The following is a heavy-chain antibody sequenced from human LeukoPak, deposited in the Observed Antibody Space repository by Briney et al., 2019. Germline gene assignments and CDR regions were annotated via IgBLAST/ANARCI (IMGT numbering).Heavy chain of an antibody. CDR3: ARRELDYYDSSGQRDY. J-gene: IGHJ4*02. V-gene: IGHV3-66*01. D-gene: IGHD3-22*01. CDR1: GFTVSSNY. Sequence: GGSLRLSCAASGFTVSSNYISWVRQAPGKGLEWVSVIYSGGSTYYADSVKGRFTISRDNSKNTLYLQMNSLRAEDTAVYYCARRELDYYDSSGQRDYWGQGTLVTVSS. CDR2: IYSGGST.